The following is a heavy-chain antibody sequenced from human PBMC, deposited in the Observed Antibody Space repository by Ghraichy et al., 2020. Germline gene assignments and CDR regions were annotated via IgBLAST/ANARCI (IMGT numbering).Heavy chain of an antibody. D-gene: IGHD3-22*01. CDR1: GGTFSSYA. J-gene: IGHJ4*02. Sequence: SVKVSCKASGGTFSSYAISWVRQAPGQGLEWMGGIIPIFGTANYAQKFQGRVTITADKSTSTAYMELSSLRSEDTAVYYCARDRDGSGYSDYWGQGTLVTVSS. V-gene: IGHV1-69*06. CDR2: IIPIFGTA. CDR3: ARDRDGSGYSDY.